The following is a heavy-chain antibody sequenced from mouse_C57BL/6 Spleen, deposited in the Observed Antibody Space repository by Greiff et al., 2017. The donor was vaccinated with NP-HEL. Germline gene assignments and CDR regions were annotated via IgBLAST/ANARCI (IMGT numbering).Heavy chain of an antibody. CDR2: ISSGSSTI. CDR3: ARGYYSNYLDV. CDR1: GFTFSDYG. J-gene: IGHJ1*03. V-gene: IGHV5-17*01. Sequence: EVKVEESGGGLVKPGGSLKLSCAASGFTFSDYGMHWVRQAPEKGLEWVAYISSGSSTIYYADTVKGRFTISRDNAKNTLFLQMTSLRSEDTAMYYCARGYYSNYLDVWGTGTTVTVSS. D-gene: IGHD2-5*01.